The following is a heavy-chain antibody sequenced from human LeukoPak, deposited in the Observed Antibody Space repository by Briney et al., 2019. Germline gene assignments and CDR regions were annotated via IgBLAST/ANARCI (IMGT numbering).Heavy chain of an antibody. D-gene: IGHD3-9*01. Sequence: GGSLRLSCEDSGFTFRSYEMNWVRQAPGKGLEWIAYLSSSGSAFSYADSVKGRFTIARDNAKNSVYLEMNSLRADDTAVYYCARGGYYDILTRVFDSWGQGTLVTVSS. CDR1: GFTFRSYE. J-gene: IGHJ4*02. V-gene: IGHV3-48*03. CDR3: ARGGYYDILTRVFDS. CDR2: LSSSGSAF.